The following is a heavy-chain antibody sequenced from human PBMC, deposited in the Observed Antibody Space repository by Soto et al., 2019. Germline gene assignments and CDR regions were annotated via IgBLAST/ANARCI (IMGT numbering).Heavy chain of an antibody. Sequence: EVQVVESGGGLVQPGGSRRVSCVGSGFTFRSYWMSWVRQAPGKGLEWVANIRPYVSENDYVDSVKGRFTISRDNAKNSLYLQMSSLRAEDTAVYYCSREEGATVATNWFDSWGQGALVTVSS. J-gene: IGHJ5*01. CDR1: GFTFRSYW. D-gene: IGHD4-17*01. V-gene: IGHV3-7*03. CDR2: IRPYVSEN. CDR3: SREEGATVATNWFDS.